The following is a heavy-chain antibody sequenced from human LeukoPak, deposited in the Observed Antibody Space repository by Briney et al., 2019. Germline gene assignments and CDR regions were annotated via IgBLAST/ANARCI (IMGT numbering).Heavy chain of an antibody. J-gene: IGHJ4*02. Sequence: QSGGSLRLSCAASGFTFSSYAMHWVRQAPGKGLEWVAVISYDGSNKYYADSVKGRFTISKDNAKNSLYLQMNSLRAEDTAVYYCARAGGSTVSHSDYWGQGTLVTVSS. D-gene: IGHD4-17*01. CDR3: ARAGGSTVSHSDY. V-gene: IGHV3-30*04. CDR1: GFTFSSYA. CDR2: ISYDGSNK.